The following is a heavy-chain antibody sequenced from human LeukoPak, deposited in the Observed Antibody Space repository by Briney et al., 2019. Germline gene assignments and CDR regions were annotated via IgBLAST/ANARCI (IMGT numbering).Heavy chain of an antibody. CDR1: GGSMTNLY. Sequence: PSETLSLTCSVSGGSMTNLYWTWIRQPPGKGLEWIGDIYDSGSTRYNTSLESRVTISVDTSKNQFSLKLSSVTAADTAVYYCAKGGSTNFCYGDVWGQGTTVTVSS. J-gene: IGHJ6*02. D-gene: IGHD2/OR15-2a*01. V-gene: IGHV4-59*01. CDR2: IYDSGST. CDR3: AKGGSTNFCYGDV.